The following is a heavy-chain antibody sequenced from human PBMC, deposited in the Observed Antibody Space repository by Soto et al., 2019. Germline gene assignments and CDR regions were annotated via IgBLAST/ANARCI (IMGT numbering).Heavy chain of an antibody. Sequence: EVQLVESGGRLVQPGGSLRLSCAASGFTLSSYSMNWARQAPGKGLEWVSYISSSSSTIYYAASVKGRFTISRDNAKNSLYLHMNSLRDEDTAVYYCVRGGAFKIDYWGQGTLVTVSS. J-gene: IGHJ4*02. CDR1: GFTLSSYS. CDR3: VRGGAFKIDY. V-gene: IGHV3-48*02. CDR2: ISSSSSTI. D-gene: IGHD3-16*01.